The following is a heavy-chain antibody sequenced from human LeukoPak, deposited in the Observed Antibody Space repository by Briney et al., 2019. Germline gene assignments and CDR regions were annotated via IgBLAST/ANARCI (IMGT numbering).Heavy chain of an antibody. J-gene: IGHJ3*01. CDR2: LNPRGGST. D-gene: IGHD2-15*01. Sequence: AASVKVSCMASVYTFTSYYIHWVRHAPRQGLEWMEILNPRGGSTSYAQQFQGRVTMTRDTSTTTVYMELRSLGSEDTAVYYCARTLGGPAAFDLWAEEPMVTVPS. CDR1: VYTFTSYY. CDR3: ARTLGGPAAFDL. V-gene: IGHV1-46*01.